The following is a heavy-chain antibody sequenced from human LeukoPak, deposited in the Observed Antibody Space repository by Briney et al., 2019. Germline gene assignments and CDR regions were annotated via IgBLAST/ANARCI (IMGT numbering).Heavy chain of an antibody. J-gene: IGHJ4*02. CDR3: AKSFSSWYRSHVDS. V-gene: IGHV3-23*01. D-gene: IGHD6-13*01. Sequence: GGSLRLSCAGSGWMHWVRQAPGKGLEWVSAISGSGGSTYHADSVKGQFTISRDNSKNTLYLQMNSLRAEDTAVYYCAKSFSSWYRSHVDSWGQGTLVTVSS. CDR2: ISGSGGST. CDR1: GW.